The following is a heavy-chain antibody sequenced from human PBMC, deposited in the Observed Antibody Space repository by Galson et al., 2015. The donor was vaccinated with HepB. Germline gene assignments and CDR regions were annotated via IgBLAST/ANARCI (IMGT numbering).Heavy chain of an antibody. V-gene: IGHV3-30-3*01. D-gene: IGHD2-2*02. CDR3: ARDLSYCSSTSCYTGQYYYGMDV. J-gene: IGHJ6*02. Sequence: SLRLSCAASGLTFSSYAMHWVRQAPGKGLEWVAVISYDGSNKYYADSVKGRFTISRDNSKNTLYLQMNSLRAEDTAVYYCARDLSYCSSTSCYTGQYYYGMDVWGQGTTVTVSS. CDR2: ISYDGSNK. CDR1: GLTFSSYA.